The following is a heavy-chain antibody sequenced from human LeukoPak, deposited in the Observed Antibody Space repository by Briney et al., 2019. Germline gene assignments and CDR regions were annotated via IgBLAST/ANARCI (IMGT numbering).Heavy chain of an antibody. V-gene: IGHV4/OR15-8*01. D-gene: IGHD1-26*01. CDR3: ARETPSYDAFDI. CDR2: IHHDGRI. Sequence: SETLSLTCDVSGGSIDSTNWWNWVRQPPGKGLEWIGEIHHDGRINYNPSLKSRVTLSVDKSKNQFSLRLNSVTAADTAVYYCARETPSYDAFDIWGQGTMVTVSS. CDR1: GGSIDSTNW. J-gene: IGHJ3*02.